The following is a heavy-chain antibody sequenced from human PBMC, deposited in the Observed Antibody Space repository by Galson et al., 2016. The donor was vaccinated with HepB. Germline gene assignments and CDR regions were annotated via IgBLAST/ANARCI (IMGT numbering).Heavy chain of an antibody. V-gene: IGHV3-21*01. J-gene: IGHJ5*02. CDR2: ISSSAKHK. D-gene: IGHD6-13*01. Sequence: SLRLSCAASGFVFSNYYMHWVRQAPGKGLEWVSSISSSAKHKYYADSVKGRFTISRANANNSLLLQMNSLRAEDTAVYFCAGDWGIAAGGWLDPWGQGAQVTVSS. CDR1: GFVFSNYY. CDR3: AGDWGIAAGGWLDP.